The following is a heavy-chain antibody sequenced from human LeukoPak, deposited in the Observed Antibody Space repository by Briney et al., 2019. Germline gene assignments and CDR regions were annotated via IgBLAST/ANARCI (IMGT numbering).Heavy chain of an antibody. J-gene: IGHJ4*02. CDR3: ARDGAMDGPDFDY. CDR1: GFNFSSYS. CDR2: IDSGSGTI. D-gene: IGHD5-18*01. V-gene: IGHV3-48*02. Sequence: GGSLRLSCAASGFNFSSYSMNWVRQAPGKGLEWVSYIDSGSGTIYYADSVKGRFTISRDNAKNSLYLQMNSLRDEDTAVYSCARDGAMDGPDFDYWGQGTLVTVSS.